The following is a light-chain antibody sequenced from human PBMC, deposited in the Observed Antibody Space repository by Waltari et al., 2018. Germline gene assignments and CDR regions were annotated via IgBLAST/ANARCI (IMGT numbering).Light chain of an antibody. CDR2: GAS. J-gene: IGKJ2*01. V-gene: IGKV3-15*01. CDR3: QQYGNWPPYT. CDR1: QNINNN. Sequence: EIVLTQSPATLSVSPGDGATLSCRASQNINNNLAWYQQKPGQTPRLLIYGASTMATGIPARFSGSGSGTEFTLTISSLQSEDFAVYYCQQYGNWPPYTFGQGSKLDIK.